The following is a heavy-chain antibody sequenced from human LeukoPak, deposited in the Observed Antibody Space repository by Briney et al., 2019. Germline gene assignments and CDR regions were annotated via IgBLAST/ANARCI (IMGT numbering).Heavy chain of an antibody. D-gene: IGHD1-26*01. Sequence: ASVQVSCKTSDYIFAHNGISWVRQAPGQGPEWMGWISAYNGNTNYAQKLQGRVTMTTDTSTSTVYMELRSLRSDDTAVYYCARASGSYYPEFDYWGQGTLATVSS. CDR3: ARASGSYYPEFDY. V-gene: IGHV1-18*01. J-gene: IGHJ4*02. CDR2: ISAYNGNT. CDR1: DYIFAHNG.